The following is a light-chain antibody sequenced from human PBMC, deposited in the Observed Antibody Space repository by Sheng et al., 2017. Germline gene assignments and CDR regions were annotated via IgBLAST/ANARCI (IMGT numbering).Light chain of an antibody. CDR3: QSVDTSIRSPLVI. V-gene: IGLV3-25*03. J-gene: IGLJ2*01. Sequence: SYELTQPSSVSVSPGQTARITCSGDDLPNQYCYWYQQKPGQAPVVIIYKGNERPSGIPERFSASTSGTTATLTISGVQEEDEADYYCQSVDTSIRSPLVIFGGRDQTDR. CDR1: DLPNQY. CDR2: KGN.